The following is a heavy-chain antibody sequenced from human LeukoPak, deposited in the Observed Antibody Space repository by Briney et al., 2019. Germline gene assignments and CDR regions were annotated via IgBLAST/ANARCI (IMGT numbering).Heavy chain of an antibody. CDR2: INPNSGGT. CDR1: GYTFTGYY. CDR3: ARRAGYCSSTSCYRRPNYNWFDP. V-gene: IGHV1-2*02. J-gene: IGHJ5*02. D-gene: IGHD2-2*02. Sequence: ASVKVSCKASGYTFTGYYMHWVRQAPGQGLEWMGWINPNSGGTNYAQKFQGRVTTTRDTSISTAYMELSRLRSDDTAVYYCARRAGYCSSTSCYRRPNYNWFDPWGQGTLVTVSS.